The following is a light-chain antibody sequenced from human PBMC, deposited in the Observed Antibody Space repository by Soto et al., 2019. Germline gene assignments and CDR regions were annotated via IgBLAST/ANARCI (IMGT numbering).Light chain of an antibody. CDR1: SSDVGGFNF. J-gene: IGLJ1*01. CDR2: DVS. Sequence: QSALTQPASVSGSPGQSITISCTGTSSDVGGFNFVSWYQQLPGKAPNLLIYDVSNRPSGVSNRFSGSKSGNTASLTISGLQAEDEADYYCSSYTSSDTELFGTGTELTVL. V-gene: IGLV2-14*01. CDR3: SSYTSSDTEL.